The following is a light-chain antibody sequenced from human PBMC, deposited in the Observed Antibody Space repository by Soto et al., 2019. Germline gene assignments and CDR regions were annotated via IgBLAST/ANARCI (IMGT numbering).Light chain of an antibody. CDR3: QQYGSSPQT. Sequence: EIVLTQSPGTLSLSPGERATLSCRTSQSVNSNCLAWYQQKPGQAPRLLIYGASNRAPVIPDRFSGSGSGTDFTLTISRLEPEDFAVYYCQQYGSSPQTFGQGTRVEIK. V-gene: IGKV3-20*01. CDR1: QSVNSNC. CDR2: GAS. J-gene: IGKJ1*01.